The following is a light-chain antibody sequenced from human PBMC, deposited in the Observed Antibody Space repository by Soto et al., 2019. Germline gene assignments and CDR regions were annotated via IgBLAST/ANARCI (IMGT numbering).Light chain of an antibody. V-gene: IGLV1-36*01. CDR2: YDD. CDR3: AAWDDSAKSHV. Sequence: QPVLTQPPSVSGAPRQRVTISCSGSNYNIGSNAVNWYQQFPGKAPKLLIYYDDLLASGVSARFSASKSGTSASLAISGLQSEDEADYYCAAWDDSAKSHVFGTGTKLTVL. CDR1: NYNIGSNA. J-gene: IGLJ1*01.